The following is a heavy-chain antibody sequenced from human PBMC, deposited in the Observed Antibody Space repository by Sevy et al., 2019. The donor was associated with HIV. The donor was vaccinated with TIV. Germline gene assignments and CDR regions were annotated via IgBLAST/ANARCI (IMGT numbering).Heavy chain of an antibody. CDR2: ISGSGGST. Sequence: GGSLRLSCAASGFTFSSYAMSWVRQAPGKGLEWVSAISGSGGSTYYADSVKGRFTISRDNSKNTLYLQMNSLRAEDTAVYYWAKGTRRLEWLSPFDYWGQGTLVTVSS. V-gene: IGHV3-23*01. CDR3: AKGTRRLEWLSPFDY. CDR1: GFTFSSYA. J-gene: IGHJ4*02. D-gene: IGHD3-3*01.